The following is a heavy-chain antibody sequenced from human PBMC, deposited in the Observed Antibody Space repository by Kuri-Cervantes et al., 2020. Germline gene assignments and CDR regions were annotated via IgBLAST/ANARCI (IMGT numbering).Heavy chain of an antibody. Sequence: LSLTCAASAFTFSNYGMHWVRQAPGKGLEWVAVIWSDGSKKFYADSLKGRFSVSRDNSNNTLYLQMNSLRVEDTAVYYCAREDAAMARGVYHFDHWGQGLLVTVSS. CDR3: AREDAAMARGVYHFDH. CDR1: AFTFSNYG. J-gene: IGHJ4*02. D-gene: IGHD5/OR15-5a*01. CDR2: IWSDGSKK. V-gene: IGHV3-33*01.